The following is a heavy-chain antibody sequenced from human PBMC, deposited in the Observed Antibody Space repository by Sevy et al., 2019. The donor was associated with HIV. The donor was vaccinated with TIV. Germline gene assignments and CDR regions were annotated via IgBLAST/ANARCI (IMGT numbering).Heavy chain of an antibody. CDR3: ARRDESAEYGFDY. J-gene: IGHJ4*02. D-gene: IGHD4-17*01. CDR2: INPNTGVT. V-gene: IGHV1-2*02. CDR1: GYTFTDYY. Sequence: ASVKVSCKASGYTFTDYYIQWFRQAPGQGLEWMGWINPNTGVTKYAWRFQGRVTMTTRTSITTAYLDLSRLRSDDTAFYFCARRDESAEYGFDYWGQGTLVTVSS.